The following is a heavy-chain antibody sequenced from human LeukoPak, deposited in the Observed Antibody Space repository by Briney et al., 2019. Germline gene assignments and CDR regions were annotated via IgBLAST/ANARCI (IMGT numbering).Heavy chain of an antibody. Sequence: GGSLRLSCAASGFTFSSFGMNWVRQAPGKGLEWISYISTSSLNTIHYADSVKGRFTISRDTAKNSLFLQMNSLRAEDTAVYYCARSLATDFDYWGQGILVTVSS. CDR3: ARSLATDFDY. CDR2: ISTSSLNTI. D-gene: IGHD5-12*01. V-gene: IGHV3-48*04. J-gene: IGHJ4*02. CDR1: GFTFSSFG.